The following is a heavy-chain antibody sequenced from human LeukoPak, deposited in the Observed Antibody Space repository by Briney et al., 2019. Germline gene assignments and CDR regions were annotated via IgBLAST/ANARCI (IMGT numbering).Heavy chain of an antibody. Sequence: SVKVSCKASGGTFISYAISWVRQAPGQGFEWMGGIIPIFGTANYAQKFQGRVTITADESTSTAYMELSSLRSEDTAVYCCARDENTSFDYWGQGTLVTVSS. CDR1: GGTFISYA. J-gene: IGHJ4*02. V-gene: IGHV1-69*13. D-gene: IGHD2/OR15-2a*01. CDR2: IIPIFGTA. CDR3: ARDENTSFDY.